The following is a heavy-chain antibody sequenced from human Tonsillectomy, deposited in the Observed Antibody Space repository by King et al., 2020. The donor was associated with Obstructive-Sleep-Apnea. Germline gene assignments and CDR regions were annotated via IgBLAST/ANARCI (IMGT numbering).Heavy chain of an antibody. J-gene: IGHJ5*02. D-gene: IGHD5-18*01. CDR1: GGSISSSSYY. V-gene: IGHV4-39*07. CDR2: IYYSGST. CDR3: ARGTKTAMVTNWFDP. Sequence: QLQEAGPGLVKPSETLSLTCTVSGGSISSSSYYWGWIRQPPGKGLEWIGSIYYSGSTYYNPSLKSRVTISVDTSKNQFSLKLSSVTAADTAVYYCARGTKTAMVTNWFDPWGQGTLVTVSS.